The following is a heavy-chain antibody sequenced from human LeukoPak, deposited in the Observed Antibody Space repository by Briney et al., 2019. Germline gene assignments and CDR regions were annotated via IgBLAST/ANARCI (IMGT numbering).Heavy chain of an antibody. V-gene: IGHV3-23*01. CDR2: ITGSGGDA. D-gene: IGHD2-15*01. CDR1: GFTFSNYA. CDR3: AKGLEGCSGSSCYYFFDF. J-gene: IGHJ4*02. Sequence: LPGGSLRLSCAASGFTFSNYAMNWVRQAPGKGLEWVSSITGSGGDAYYADSVKGRFTISRDNSKNTLDLQMNSLRAEDTAVYYCAKGLEGCSGSSCYYFFDFWGQGALITVSS.